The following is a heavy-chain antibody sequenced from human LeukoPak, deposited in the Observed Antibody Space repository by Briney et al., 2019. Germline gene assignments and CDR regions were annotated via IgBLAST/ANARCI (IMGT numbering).Heavy chain of an antibody. Sequence: PSDTLSLTCTVSGGSVSSYYWSWIRRPPGRGLEWMAYLSHSGSSDSNPSLTSRVTTLVDTSKNQFSLKLTSVTAADTAVYYCARARYANAWYAFDMWGHGTMVTVSS. D-gene: IGHD2-2*01. CDR1: GGSVSSYY. CDR2: LSHSGSS. CDR3: ARARYANAWYAFDM. V-gene: IGHV4-59*02. J-gene: IGHJ3*02.